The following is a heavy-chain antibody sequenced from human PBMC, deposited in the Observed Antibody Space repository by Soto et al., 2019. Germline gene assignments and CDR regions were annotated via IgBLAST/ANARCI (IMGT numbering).Heavy chain of an antibody. V-gene: IGHV4-59*01. J-gene: IGHJ5*02. D-gene: IGHD6-25*01. CDR1: GGSISSYY. Sequence: QVQLQESGPGLVKPSETLSLTCTVSGGSISSYYWSWIRQPPGKGLEWIGYIHYSGSTNYNPSLKSRVTISVDTSKNQFSLKLNSVTAADTGVYYCARPHGGSSGWDNWFDPWGQGTLVTVSS. CDR3: ARPHGGSSGWDNWFDP. CDR2: IHYSGST.